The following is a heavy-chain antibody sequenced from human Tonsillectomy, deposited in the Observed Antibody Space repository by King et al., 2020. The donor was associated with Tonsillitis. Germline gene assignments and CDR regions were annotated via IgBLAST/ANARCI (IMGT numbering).Heavy chain of an antibody. Sequence: VQLQESGPGLLKPSETLSLTCTVSVRSHISYYWSWIRQPPGKGLEWIGCIYYNGSTNYNHSLKSPVTISLDTSKNQISLKLSSVTAADTALYYCAAQTYYDFWSGYNFDYWGQGTLVTVSS. CDR2: IYYNGST. CDR3: AAQTYYDFWSGYNFDY. CDR1: VRSHISYY. J-gene: IGHJ4*02. D-gene: IGHD3-3*01. V-gene: IGHV4-59*01.